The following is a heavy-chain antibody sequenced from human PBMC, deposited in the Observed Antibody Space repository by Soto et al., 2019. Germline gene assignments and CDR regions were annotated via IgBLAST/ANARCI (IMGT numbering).Heavy chain of an antibody. CDR2: ISAYNGNT. Sequence: ASVKVSCKSSGYTFTSYGISCVRQAPGQGLEWMGWISAYNGNTNYAQKLQGRVTMTTDTSTSTAYMELRSLRSDDTAVYYCARGPLDYYDSSGYAPEDNGFDPWGQGTLVTVSS. J-gene: IGHJ5*02. D-gene: IGHD3-22*01. CDR1: GYTFTSYG. V-gene: IGHV1-18*01. CDR3: ARGPLDYYDSSGYAPEDNGFDP.